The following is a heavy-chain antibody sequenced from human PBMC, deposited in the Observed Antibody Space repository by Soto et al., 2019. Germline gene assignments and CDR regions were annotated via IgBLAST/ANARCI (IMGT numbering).Heavy chain of an antibody. V-gene: IGHV4-34*01. CDR3: AREGRYYDFWSGYHHYYYMDV. J-gene: IGHJ6*03. Sequence: SETLSLTCAVYGGSFSGYYWSWIRQPPGKGLEWIGEINHSGSTNYNPSLKSRVTISVDTSKNQFSLKLSSVTAADTAVYYCAREGRYYDFWSGYHHYYYMDVWGKGTSVTVSS. D-gene: IGHD3-3*01. CDR2: INHSGST. CDR1: GGSFSGYY.